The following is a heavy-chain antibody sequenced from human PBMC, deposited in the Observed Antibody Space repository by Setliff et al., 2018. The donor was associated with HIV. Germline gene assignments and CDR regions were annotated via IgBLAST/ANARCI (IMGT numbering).Heavy chain of an antibody. D-gene: IGHD3-22*01. CDR3: ARDDPLYYDSSGYYSVVAFDI. Sequence: ASVKVSCKASGYTFTSYGISWVRQAPGQGLEWMGWISAYNGNTNYAQKLQGRDTMTTDTSTSTAYMELRSLRSDDTAVYYCARDDPLYYDSSGYYSVVAFDIWGQGTMVTVSS. J-gene: IGHJ3*02. V-gene: IGHV1-18*01. CDR1: GYTFTSYG. CDR2: ISAYNGNT.